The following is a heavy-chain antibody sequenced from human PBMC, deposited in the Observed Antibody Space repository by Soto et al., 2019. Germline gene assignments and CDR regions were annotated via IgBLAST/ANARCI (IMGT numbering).Heavy chain of an antibody. Sequence: EVQLVESGGGLVQPGGSLRLSCAASGFTFNRYWMHWVRQGPGKGLMWVARTNSDGSSTRYADSVMGRFTISRDNAKNTVYLEMNSLRAEDTAVYYCARGLAAAGTVYFQHWGQGSLVTVSS. J-gene: IGHJ1*01. CDR3: ARGLAAAGTVYFQH. D-gene: IGHD6-13*01. CDR2: TNSDGSST. V-gene: IGHV3-74*01. CDR1: GFTFNRYW.